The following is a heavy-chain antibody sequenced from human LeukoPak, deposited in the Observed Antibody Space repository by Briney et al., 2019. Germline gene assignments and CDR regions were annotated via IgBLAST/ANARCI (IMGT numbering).Heavy chain of an antibody. D-gene: IGHD6-6*01. V-gene: IGHV3-7*01. CDR3: TRGSEGIAAHYYYYYMDV. Sequence: GGSLRLSCAASGFTFSSYWMSWVRQAPGKGLEWVANIKQDGSEKYYVDSVKGRFTISRDNAKNSLYLQMNSLRAEDTAVYYCTRGSEGIAAHYYYYYMDVWGKGTTVTVSS. CDR2: IKQDGSEK. CDR1: GFTFSSYW. J-gene: IGHJ6*03.